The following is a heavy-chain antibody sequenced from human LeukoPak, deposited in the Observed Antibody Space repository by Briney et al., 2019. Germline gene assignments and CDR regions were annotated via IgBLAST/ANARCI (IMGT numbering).Heavy chain of an antibody. Sequence: SETLSLTCFVSGASMRTTSYYWGWIRQSPGKGLEWIGNIYHTGTTYFNPSLKSRVNISQDTSKNQFSVTLTSVTAADTAVYYSARVLGRTEAGHEGDWFNPWGQGTLVTVSS. D-gene: IGHD6-13*01. CDR2: IYHTGTT. CDR1: GASMRTTSYY. V-gene: IGHV4-39*01. J-gene: IGHJ5*02. CDR3: ARVLGRTEAGHEGDWFNP.